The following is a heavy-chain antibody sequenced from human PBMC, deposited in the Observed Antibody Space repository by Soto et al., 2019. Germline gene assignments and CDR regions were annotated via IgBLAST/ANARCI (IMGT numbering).Heavy chain of an antibody. CDR2: IYHSAST. Sequence: QVQLQESGPGLVKPSGTLSLTCAVSGGSISSSNWWSWVRQPPGKGLEWIGEIYHSASTNYNPSLKSRVTRSVDKGMYQFSLKLSSVTAADTAVYYCARGAAAGTKEMVYWGQGTLVTVSS. CDR3: ARGAAAGTKEMVY. D-gene: IGHD6-13*01. V-gene: IGHV4-4*02. J-gene: IGHJ4*02. CDR1: GGSISSSNW.